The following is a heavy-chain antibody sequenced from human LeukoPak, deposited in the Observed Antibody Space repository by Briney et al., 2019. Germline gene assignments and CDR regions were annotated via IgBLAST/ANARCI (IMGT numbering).Heavy chain of an antibody. CDR2: LTGSGATT. Sequence: GGSLRLSCAASGFTFSSYAMSWVRQAPGKGLEWVSTLTGSGATTYYADSVKGRFTISRDNSKNTLYLQMNSLRAEDTAVYYCAKDGLQFSEWLPPLGYWGQGTLVTVSS. CDR3: AKDGLQFSEWLPPLGY. CDR1: GFTFSSYA. V-gene: IGHV3-23*01. D-gene: IGHD3-3*01. J-gene: IGHJ4*02.